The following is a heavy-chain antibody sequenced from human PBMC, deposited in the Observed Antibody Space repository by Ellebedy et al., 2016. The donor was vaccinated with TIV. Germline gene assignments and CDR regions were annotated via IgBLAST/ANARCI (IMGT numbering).Heavy chain of an antibody. CDR2: ISWNSGSI. V-gene: IGHV3-9*01. Sequence: SLKISXAASGFTFDDYAMHWVRQAPGKGLEWVSGISWNSGSIGYADSVKGRFTISRDNAKNSLYLQMNSLRAEDTALYYCAKGLGYCSSTSCFDAFDIWGQGTMVTVSS. D-gene: IGHD2-2*01. J-gene: IGHJ3*02. CDR1: GFTFDDYA. CDR3: AKGLGYCSSTSCFDAFDI.